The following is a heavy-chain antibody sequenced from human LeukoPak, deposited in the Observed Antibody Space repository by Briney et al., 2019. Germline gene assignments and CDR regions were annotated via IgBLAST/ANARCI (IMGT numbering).Heavy chain of an antibody. CDR2: MNHNSGNT. Sequence: GASVKVSCKASGYTFTGYYMHWVRQAPGQGLEWMGWMNHNSGNTGYAQKFQGRVTMTRNTSISTAYMELSSLRSEDTAVYYYARVPRSSWEVDYWGQGTLVTVSS. CDR3: ARVPRSSWEVDY. CDR1: GYTFTGYY. V-gene: IGHV1-8*02. J-gene: IGHJ4*02. D-gene: IGHD6-13*01.